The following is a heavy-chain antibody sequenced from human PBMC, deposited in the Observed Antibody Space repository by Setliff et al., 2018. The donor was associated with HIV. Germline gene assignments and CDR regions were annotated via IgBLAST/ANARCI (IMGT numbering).Heavy chain of an antibody. CDR1: GGSVSSGAYH. D-gene: IGHD2-2*02. J-gene: IGHJ5*02. CDR2: IYNSGST. V-gene: IGHV4-61*08. Sequence: SETLSLTCTVSGGSVSSGAYHWSWIRQPPGKALEWIGYIYNSGSTNYNPSLRSRGTISVDTSKNQFSLKLRSVTAADTAVYYCARHTLSLNPFDPWGQGTLVTVSS. CDR3: ARHTLSLNPFDP.